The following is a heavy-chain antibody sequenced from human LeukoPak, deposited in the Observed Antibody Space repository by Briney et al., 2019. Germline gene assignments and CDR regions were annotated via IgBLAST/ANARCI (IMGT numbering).Heavy chain of an antibody. CDR1: GGPITGDD. J-gene: IGHJ3*01. D-gene: IGHD6-13*01. V-gene: IGHV4-59*01. Sequence: KASETLSLTCAVFGGPITGDDWSWIRQPPGKGLEWIGYVSYRGSTNYNPSLKSRVTISVDTSKNQFSLKLRSVTAADTAVYYCARPYSSNWYDAFHFWGQGTMVTVSS. CDR3: ARPYSSNWYDAFHF. CDR2: VSYRGST.